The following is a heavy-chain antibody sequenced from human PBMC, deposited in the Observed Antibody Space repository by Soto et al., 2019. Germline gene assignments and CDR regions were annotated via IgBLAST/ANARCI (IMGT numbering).Heavy chain of an antibody. Sequence: PGGSLRLSCAASGFTFSSYAMSWVRQAPGKGLEWVSAISGSGGSTYYADSVKGRFTISRGNPKNTLYLQMNSLRAEDTAVYYCAKDGGSGYCSGGSCPLDDYYYYYYMDVWGKGTTVTVSS. V-gene: IGHV3-23*01. CDR1: GFTFSSYA. D-gene: IGHD2-15*01. CDR3: AKDGGSGYCSGGSCPLDDYYYYYYMDV. CDR2: ISGSGGST. J-gene: IGHJ6*03.